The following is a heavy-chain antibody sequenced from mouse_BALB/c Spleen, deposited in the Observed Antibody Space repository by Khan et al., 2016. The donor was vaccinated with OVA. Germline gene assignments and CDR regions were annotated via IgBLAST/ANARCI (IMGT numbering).Heavy chain of an antibody. J-gene: IGHJ3*01. D-gene: IGHD2-4*01. Sequence: QVQLKESGPGLVQPSQSLSITCTVSGFSLTNYSLHWVRQSPGKGLEWLGVIWSAGSTDYNAALISRLTIRKDNSRSHVFFKMNSLQPNDTAIYYCARRCYDYGRGALFAYWGQGTLVTVSA. CDR2: IWSAGST. V-gene: IGHV2-2*02. CDR1: GFSLTNYS. CDR3: ARRCYDYGRGALFAY.